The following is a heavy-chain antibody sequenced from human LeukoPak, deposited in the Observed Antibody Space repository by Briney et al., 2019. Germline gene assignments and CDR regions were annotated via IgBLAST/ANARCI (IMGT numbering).Heavy chain of an antibody. CDR1: GFTFSSNW. Sequence: PGGSLRLSCAASGFTFSSNWMSWVRQAPGKGLEWVANIRQDGSDKYYIDSVKGRFTISRDNAKNSLSLQMNSLRVEDTAVYYCARDRDCGDGGCYPHFDYWGQGVRVTVSS. CDR2: IRQDGSDK. J-gene: IGHJ4*02. V-gene: IGHV3-7*01. D-gene: IGHD2-15*01. CDR3: ARDRDCGDGGCYPHFDY.